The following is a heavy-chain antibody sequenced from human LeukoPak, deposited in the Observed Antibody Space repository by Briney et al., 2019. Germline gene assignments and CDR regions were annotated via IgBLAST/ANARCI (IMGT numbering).Heavy chain of an antibody. CDR1: GFIFKDYA. J-gene: IGHJ4*02. CDR3: AKWTRTTLFRGDRARFDS. Sequence: GGSLRLSCAASGFIFKDYAMRWVREVRGKGLECVSVISASGGKTYYGDSVKGRFTISRDTSKTTISLQMNSLRVEDSAVYYCAKWTRTTLFRGDRARFDSWGQGTLVTVSS. V-gene: IGHV3-23*01. D-gene: IGHD3-10*01. CDR2: ISASGGKT.